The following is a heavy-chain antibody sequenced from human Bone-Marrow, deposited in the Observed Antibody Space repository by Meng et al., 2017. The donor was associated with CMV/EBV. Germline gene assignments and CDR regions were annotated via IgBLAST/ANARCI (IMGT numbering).Heavy chain of an antibody. Sequence: ASENVSCKASGYTFTSYYIHWLRQAPGQGLEWMGIINPSVATKSYAQKFQGRVTLTRDTSISTAYMELSRLRSDDTAVYYCARDERGSSSEFDYWGQGTLVTVSS. CDR1: GYTFTSYY. V-gene: IGHV1-46*01. CDR2: INPSVATK. D-gene: IGHD6-6*01. CDR3: ARDERGSSSEFDY. J-gene: IGHJ4*02.